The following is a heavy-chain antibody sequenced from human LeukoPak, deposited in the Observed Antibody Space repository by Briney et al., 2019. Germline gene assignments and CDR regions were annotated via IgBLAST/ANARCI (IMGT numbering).Heavy chain of an antibody. CDR2: IYYSGST. D-gene: IGHD2-2*01. J-gene: IGHJ4*02. V-gene: IGHV4-59*01. Sequence: PSETLSLTCTVSGGSISSYYWSWIRQLPGKGLEWIGYIYYSGSTNYNPSLKSRVTISVDTSKNQFSLKLSSVTAADTAVYYCAREYCSSTSCYLGYWGQGTLVTVSS. CDR1: GGSISSYY. CDR3: AREYCSSTSCYLGY.